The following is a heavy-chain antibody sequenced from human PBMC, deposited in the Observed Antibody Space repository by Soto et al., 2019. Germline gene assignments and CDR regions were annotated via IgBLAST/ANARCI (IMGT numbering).Heavy chain of an antibody. CDR1: GFTFSSYW. CDR3: AKTRASSGWYLFDY. CDR2: IKQDGSEK. J-gene: IGHJ4*02. V-gene: IGHV3-7*01. D-gene: IGHD6-19*01. Sequence: GGSLRLSCAASGFTFSSYWVSWVRQAPGKGLEWVANIKQDGSEKYYVDSVKGRFTISRDNAKNSLYLQMNSLRAEDTAVYYCAKTRASSGWYLFDYWGQGTLVTVSS.